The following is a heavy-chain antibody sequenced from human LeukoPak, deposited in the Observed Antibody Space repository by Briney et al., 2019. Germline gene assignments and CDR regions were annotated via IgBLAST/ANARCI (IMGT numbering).Heavy chain of an antibody. V-gene: IGHV3-74*01. J-gene: IGHJ4*02. CDR1: GFTFSSYW. Sequence: GGSLRLSCAASGFTFSSYWMHWVRQAPGKGLVWVSRINTDGSSTSYADSVKGRFTISRDNAKNTLYLQMNSLRAEDTAVYYCAREGEYSSSVPPLDYWGQGTLVTVSS. CDR3: AREGEYSSSVPPLDY. CDR2: INTDGSST. D-gene: IGHD6-6*01.